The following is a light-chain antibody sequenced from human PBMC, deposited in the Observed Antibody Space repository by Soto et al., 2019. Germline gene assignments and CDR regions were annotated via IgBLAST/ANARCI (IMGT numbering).Light chain of an antibody. J-gene: IGKJ5*01. CDR1: QSVDFY. CDR3: QQRSNWIT. V-gene: IGKV3-11*01. CDR2: DAS. Sequence: EIVLTQSPATLSLSPGERATLSCRASQSVDFYLAWYQQKPGQAPRLLIYDASNRATGIPARFSGSGSGTDFTLTISSLEPEDFAVYYCQQRSNWITFGQGTRLEIK.